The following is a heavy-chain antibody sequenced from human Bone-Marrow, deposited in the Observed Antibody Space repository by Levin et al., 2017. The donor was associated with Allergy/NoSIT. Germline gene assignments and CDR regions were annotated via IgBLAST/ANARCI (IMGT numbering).Heavy chain of an antibody. J-gene: IGHJ6*03. V-gene: IGHV1-69*13. CDR1: GGTFSDYP. CDR3: ARDYCNSTSCYPYYFYIDV. CDR2: IIPIFGTA. Sequence: VASVKVSCKASGGTFSDYPITWVRQAPGQGLEWMGGIIPIFGTANYAQKFQGRVTITADESTSTAYMELSSLRPEDTAMYYCARDYCNSTSCYPYYFYIDVWGKGTTVTVSS. D-gene: IGHD2-2*01.